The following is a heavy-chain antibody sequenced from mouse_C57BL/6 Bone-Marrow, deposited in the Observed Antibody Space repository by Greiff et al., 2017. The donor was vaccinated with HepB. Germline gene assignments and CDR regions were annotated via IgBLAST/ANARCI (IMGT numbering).Heavy chain of an antibody. J-gene: IGHJ3*01. CDR3: TTGWAWFAY. CDR1: GFNIKDDY. V-gene: IGHV14-4*01. D-gene: IGHD3-3*01. CDR2: IDPENGDT. Sequence: EVQLQQSGAELVRPGASVKLSCTASGFNIKDDYMHWVKQRPEQGLEWIGWIDPENGDTEYASKFQGKATITADTSSNTAYLQLSSLTSEDTAVYYCTTGWAWFAYWGRGTRVTVSA.